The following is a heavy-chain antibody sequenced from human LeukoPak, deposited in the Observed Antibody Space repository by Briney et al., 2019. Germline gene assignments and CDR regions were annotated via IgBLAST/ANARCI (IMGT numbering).Heavy chain of an antibody. CDR1: GGSIRSYD. D-gene: IGHD4-17*01. CDR2: VFSSGST. J-gene: IGHJ4*02. V-gene: IGHV4-4*07. Sequence: PSETLSLTCTVSGGSIRSYDWSWIRQPAGKGLEWIGRVFSSGSTSYNPSLKSRVTMSVDMPKNQFSLRLSSVTAADTAVYYCARDSRLSGENDDWGQGILVTVSA. CDR3: ARDSRLSGENDD.